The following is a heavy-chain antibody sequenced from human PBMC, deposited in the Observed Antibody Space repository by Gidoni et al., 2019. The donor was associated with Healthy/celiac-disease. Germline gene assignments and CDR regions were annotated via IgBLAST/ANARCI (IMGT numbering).Heavy chain of an antibody. D-gene: IGHD1-26*01. CDR1: GLPFSGSA. V-gene: IGHV3-73*02. J-gene: IGHJ4*02. Sequence: EVQLVESGGGLVQPGGSLNLSCAASGLPFSGSAMDWVRQASGKGLGWGGRIRSKANSYATAYAASVKGRFTISRDDSKNTAYLQMNSLKTEDTAVYYCTTFLPAVGATFNFVDYWGQGTLVTVSS. CDR2: IRSKANSYAT. CDR3: TTFLPAVGATFNFVDY.